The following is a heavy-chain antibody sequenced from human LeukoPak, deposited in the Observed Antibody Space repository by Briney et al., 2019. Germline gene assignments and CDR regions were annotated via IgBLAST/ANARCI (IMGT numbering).Heavy chain of an antibody. J-gene: IGHJ4*02. V-gene: IGHV3-23*01. CDR3: AHGAMYQLDY. D-gene: IGHD2-2*01. CDR2: ISDSGNT. CDR1: GFTFSSYA. Sequence: GGSLRLSCAASGFTFSSYAMSWVRQAPGKGLEWVSAISDSGNTYHADSVKGRFTISRDSSKNTLFLQMNRLRPEDAAVYYCAHGAMYQLDYWGQGTLVTVSS.